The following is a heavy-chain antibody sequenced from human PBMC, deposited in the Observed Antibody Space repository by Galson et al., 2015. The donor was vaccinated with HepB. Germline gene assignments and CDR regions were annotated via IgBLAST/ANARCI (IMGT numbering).Heavy chain of an antibody. D-gene: IGHD2-2*01. Sequence: SLRLSCAASGFTFSNAWMSWVRQAPGKGLEWVGRIKSKTDGGTTDYAAPVKGRFTISRDDSKNTLYLQMNSLETEDTAVYYCTSTDAPFVVVPAARITDAFDIWGQGTMVTVSS. CDR3: TSTDAPFVVVPAARITDAFDI. J-gene: IGHJ3*02. V-gene: IGHV3-15*01. CDR1: GFTFSNAW. CDR2: IKSKTDGGTT.